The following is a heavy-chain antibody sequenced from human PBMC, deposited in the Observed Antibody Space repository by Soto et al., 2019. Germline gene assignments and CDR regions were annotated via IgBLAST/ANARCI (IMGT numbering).Heavy chain of an antibody. CDR2: ISDDGNNK. D-gene: IGHD6-6*01. Sequence: QVHLVESGGGVVQPGRSLRLSCAASGFTFSSFGMHWVRQAPGKGLEWVAVISDDGNNKYYEASVKGRFTISRDNSKNTLYLQMNSLRAEDTAVYFCAKEKLYQAQIAAHRGMDVWGQGTAVTVSS. J-gene: IGHJ6*02. CDR1: GFTFSSFG. CDR3: AKEKLYQAQIAAHRGMDV. V-gene: IGHV3-30*18.